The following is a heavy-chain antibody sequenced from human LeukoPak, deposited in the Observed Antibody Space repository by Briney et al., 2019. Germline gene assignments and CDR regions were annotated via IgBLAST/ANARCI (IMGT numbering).Heavy chain of an antibody. CDR2: ISGSGGST. CDR1: GFTFSSYG. J-gene: IGHJ1*01. V-gene: IGHV3-23*01. CDR3: AKNALNYYGSGSHEYFQH. Sequence: SGGSLRLSCAASGFTFSSYGMSWVRQAPGKGLEWVSAISGSGGSTYYADSVKGRFTISRDNSKNTLYLQMNSLRAEDTAVYYCAKNALNYYGSGSHEYFQHWGQGTLVTVSS. D-gene: IGHD3-10*01.